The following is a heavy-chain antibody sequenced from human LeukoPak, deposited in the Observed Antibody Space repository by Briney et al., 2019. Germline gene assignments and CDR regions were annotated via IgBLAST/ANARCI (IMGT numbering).Heavy chain of an antibody. CDR1: GYTFTDYY. J-gene: IGHJ4*02. D-gene: IGHD1-14*01. CDR2: INPNSGGT. CDR3: ARDGNFDY. V-gene: IGHV1-2*02. Sequence: ASVKVSRKASGYTFTDYYMHWVRQAPGQGLEWMGWINPNSGGTNYVQKFQGRVTMTRDTSISTVYMELTRLRSDDTAFYYCARDGNFDYWGQGTLVTVSS.